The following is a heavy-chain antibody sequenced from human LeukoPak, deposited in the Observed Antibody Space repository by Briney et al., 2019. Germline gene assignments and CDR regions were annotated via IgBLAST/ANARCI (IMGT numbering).Heavy chain of an antibody. J-gene: IGHJ4*02. CDR2: ISWNSGSI. Sequence: GGSLRLSCAASGFTFDDYAMHWVRQAPGKGLEWVSGISWNSGSIGYADSVKGRFTISRDNAKNSLYLQMNSLRAEDTALYYCAKDIGPRVRTPDYWGQGTLVTVSS. D-gene: IGHD1-14*01. CDR3: AKDIGPRVRTPDY. CDR1: GFTFDDYA. V-gene: IGHV3-9*01.